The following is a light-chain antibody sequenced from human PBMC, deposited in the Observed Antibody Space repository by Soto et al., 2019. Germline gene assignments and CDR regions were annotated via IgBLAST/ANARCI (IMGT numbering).Light chain of an antibody. CDR2: AAS. V-gene: IGKV1-8*01. CDR3: QQYYSYPRT. J-gene: IGKJ1*01. Sequence: AIRMTQSPSSFSASTGDRVTVTCRASQGISSYLAWYQQKPGKAPKLLIYAASTLQSGVPSRFSGSGSGTDVTLTISCLQPEDFATYYCQQYYSYPRTFGQGTKVEIK. CDR1: QGISSY.